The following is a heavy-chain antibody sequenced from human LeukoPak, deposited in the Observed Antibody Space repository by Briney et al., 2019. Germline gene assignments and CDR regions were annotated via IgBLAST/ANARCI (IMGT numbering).Heavy chain of an antibody. V-gene: IGHV4-59*01. CDR1: GGSMRSNY. D-gene: IGHD1-26*01. CDR2: IYYSGST. Sequence: LETLSLTCTVSGGSMRSNYWSLTRQPPGKGLEWIGNIYYSGSTNYNPSLKSRVTIPIDPSKNQFSLKLSSVTAADTAIYYCVKDNGRWFDPWGQGTLVIVSS. CDR3: VKDNGRWFDP. J-gene: IGHJ5*02.